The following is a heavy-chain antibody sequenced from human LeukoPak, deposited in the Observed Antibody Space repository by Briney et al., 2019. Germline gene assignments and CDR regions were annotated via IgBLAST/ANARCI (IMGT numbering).Heavy chain of an antibody. CDR2: ISGSGGST. CDR3: AKDLLPGISDY. CDR1: GFTFSSYD. V-gene: IGHV3-23*01. D-gene: IGHD3-22*01. Sequence: GGSLRVSCAASGFTFSSYDMSWVRQAPGKGLEWVSAISGSGGSTYYADSVKGRFTISRDNFKNTLYLQMNSLRAEDTAVYYCAKDLLPGISDYWGQGTLVTVSS. J-gene: IGHJ4*02.